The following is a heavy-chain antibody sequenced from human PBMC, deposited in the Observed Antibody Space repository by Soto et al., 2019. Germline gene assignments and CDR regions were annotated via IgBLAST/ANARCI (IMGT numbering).Heavy chain of an antibody. CDR3: ARPILPMVRGVSAS. CDR2: SSYNGVNT. Sequence: PGGSLRLSCSASGFTFSTYAMSWVRQAPGKGLEWVAASSYNGVNTYYADSVKGRFTISRDNSKNTLYLQMNSLRAEDTAVYYCARPILPMVRGVSASWGQGTLVTSPQ. J-gene: IGHJ5*02. V-gene: IGHV3-23*01. D-gene: IGHD3-10*01. CDR1: GFTFSTYA.